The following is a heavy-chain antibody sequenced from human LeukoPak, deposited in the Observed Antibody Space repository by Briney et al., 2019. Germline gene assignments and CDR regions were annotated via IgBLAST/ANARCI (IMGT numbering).Heavy chain of an antibody. CDR3: ARLLYSSSWYWDYFDY. D-gene: IGHD6-13*01. CDR1: GGSISSSSYS. CDR2: IYYSGST. V-gene: IGHV4-39*01. J-gene: IGHJ4*02. Sequence: SETLSLPCTVSGGSISSSSYSWGWLRQPPGKGLGWIGSIYYSGSTYYNPSLKSRVTISVDTSKNQFSLKLSSVTAADTAVYYCARLLYSSSWYWDYFDYWGQGTLVTVSS.